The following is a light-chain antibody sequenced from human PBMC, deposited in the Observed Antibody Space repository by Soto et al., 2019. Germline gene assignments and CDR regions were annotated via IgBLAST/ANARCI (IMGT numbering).Light chain of an antibody. CDR2: YDN. J-gene: IGLJ1*01. CDR1: NSNIGSNT. Sequence: QSVLTQPPSASGTPGQRVTISCSGSNSNIGSNTVNWYQQLPGTAPKLLIYYDNLRPSGVPDRISGSKSGTSASLAISGLQSDDEADYYCAAWDDSLNGRVFGTGTKLTV. V-gene: IGLV1-44*01. CDR3: AAWDDSLNGRV.